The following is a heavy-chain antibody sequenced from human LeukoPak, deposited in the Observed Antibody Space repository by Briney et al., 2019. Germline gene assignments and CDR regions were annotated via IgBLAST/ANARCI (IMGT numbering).Heavy chain of an antibody. CDR3: ARDWGYCSSTSCLMGNWFDP. CDR2: IYYSGST. V-gene: IGHV4-39*07. Sequence: SQTLSPTCTVSGGSISSSSYSWGWLRHPPGKGLEGIGSIYYSGSTYYNPSLKSRVTISVDTSKNQFSLKLSAVTAADTAVYYCARDWGYCSSTSCLMGNWFDPWGQGTLVTVSS. D-gene: IGHD2-2*01. J-gene: IGHJ5*02. CDR1: GGSISSSSYS.